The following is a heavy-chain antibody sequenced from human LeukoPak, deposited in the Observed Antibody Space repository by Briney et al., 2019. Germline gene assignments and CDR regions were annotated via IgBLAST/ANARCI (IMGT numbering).Heavy chain of an antibody. CDR2: TYYRSKWFN. V-gene: IGHV6-1*01. CDR3: ARELSHWYFGL. J-gene: IGHJ2*01. Sequence: SQTLSLTCALSGDSVSSHTAAWNWIRLSPSRGLEWLGRTYYRSKWFNDYAVSVKSRITINPDTSKNQFSLHLNSMTPEDTAVYYCARELSHWYFGLWGRGTLVTVSA. CDR1: GDSVSSHTAA.